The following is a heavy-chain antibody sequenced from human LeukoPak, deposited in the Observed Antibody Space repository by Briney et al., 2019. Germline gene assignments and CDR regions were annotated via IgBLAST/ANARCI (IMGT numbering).Heavy chain of an antibody. CDR1: GYTFTNFD. V-gene: IGHV1-8*02. J-gene: IGHJ3*02. Sequence: GASVKVSCKASGYTFTNFDINWVRQATGQGLEWMGWMNPNTGNAGYAQKFQGRVTMTEDTSTDTAYMELSSLRSEDTAVYYCATVRGSSGYYPNAFDTWGQGTMVTVSS. CDR3: ATVRGSSGYYPNAFDT. D-gene: IGHD3-22*01. CDR2: MNPNTGNA.